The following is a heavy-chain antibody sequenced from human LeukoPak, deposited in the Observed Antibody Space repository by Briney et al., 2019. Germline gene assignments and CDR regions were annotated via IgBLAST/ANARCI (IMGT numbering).Heavy chain of an antibody. D-gene: IGHD6-13*01. Sequence: GGSLRLSCTASGFTLSSYEMSWIRQAPGKGLEWVSAISGSGGSTYYADSVKGRFTISRDNSKNTLYLQMNSLRAEDTAVYYCAKGPKQQLVGSRGHFFDYWGQGTLVTVSS. CDR1: GFTLSSYE. J-gene: IGHJ4*02. CDR2: ISGSGGST. CDR3: AKGPKQQLVGSRGHFFDY. V-gene: IGHV3-23*01.